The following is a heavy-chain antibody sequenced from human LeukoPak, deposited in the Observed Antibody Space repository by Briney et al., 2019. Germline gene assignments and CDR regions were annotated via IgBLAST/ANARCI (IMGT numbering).Heavy chain of an antibody. V-gene: IGHV1-2*02. D-gene: IGHD7-27*01. CDR3: ARGEDWGSEYYYGMDV. CDR2: INPNSGGT. J-gene: IGHJ6*02. Sequence: GASVKVSCKASGYTFTGYYMHWVRQAPGQGLEWMGWINPNSGGTNYAQKFQGRVTMTRDTSISTAYMELSRLRSDDTAVYFCARGEDWGSEYYYGMDVWGQGTTVIVSS. CDR1: GYTFTGYY.